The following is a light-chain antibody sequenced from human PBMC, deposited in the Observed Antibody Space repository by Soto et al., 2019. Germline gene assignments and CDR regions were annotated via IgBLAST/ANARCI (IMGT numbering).Light chain of an antibody. CDR1: SGHSSYI. CDR2: LEDTGIY. Sequence: QPVLTQSSPASASLGSSVKLTCTLSSGHSSYIIAWHQQQPGKAPRYLMKLEDTGIYNKGSGVPDRFSGSSSGADRYLTIPNLQFEDEADYYCETWDRNTVVFGGGTKLAVL. CDR3: ETWDRNTVV. J-gene: IGLJ2*01. V-gene: IGLV4-60*02.